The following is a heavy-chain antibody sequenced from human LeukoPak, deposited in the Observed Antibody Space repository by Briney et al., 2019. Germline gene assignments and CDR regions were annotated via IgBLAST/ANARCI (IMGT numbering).Heavy chain of an antibody. J-gene: IGHJ4*02. CDR1: GFTFSSYS. CDR2: ISSSSSYI. Sequence: GGSLRLSCAASGFTFSSYSMNWVRQAPGKGLEWVSSISSSSSYIYYADSVKGRFTISRDNAKNSLYLQMNSLRAEDTAVYYCAREDGLLKEFDYWGQGTLVTVSS. CDR3: AREDGLLKEFDY. D-gene: IGHD1-26*01. V-gene: IGHV3-21*01.